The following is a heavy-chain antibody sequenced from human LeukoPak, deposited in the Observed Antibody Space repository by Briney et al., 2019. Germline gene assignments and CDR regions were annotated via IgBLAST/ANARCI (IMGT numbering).Heavy chain of an antibody. V-gene: IGHV1-2*02. D-gene: IGHD3-10*01. Sequence: ASVKVSCKASGSTFTGYYMHWVRQAPGQGLEWMGWINPNSGGTNYAQKFQGRVTMTRDTSISTAYMELSRLRSDDTAVYYCARVSAVYYGSGGSDYWGQGTLVTVSS. CDR2: INPNSGGT. CDR3: ARVSAVYYGSGGSDY. CDR1: GSTFTGYY. J-gene: IGHJ4*02.